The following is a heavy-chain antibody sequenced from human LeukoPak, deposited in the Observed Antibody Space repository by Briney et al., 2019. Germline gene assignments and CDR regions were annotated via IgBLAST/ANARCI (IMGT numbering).Heavy chain of an antibody. CDR2: IYYSGST. CDR3: ARDPAVAGSGGFDP. J-gene: IGHJ5*02. Sequence: PSQTLSLTCTVSGGSIISGDYYWSWIRQPPGTGLEWIGYIYYSGSTHYNPSLKSRLTISVDTSKNHFSLKLSSVTAVDTAVYYCARDPAVAGSGGFDPWGQGTLVTVSS. V-gene: IGHV4-30-4*08. D-gene: IGHD6-19*01. CDR1: GGSIISGDYY.